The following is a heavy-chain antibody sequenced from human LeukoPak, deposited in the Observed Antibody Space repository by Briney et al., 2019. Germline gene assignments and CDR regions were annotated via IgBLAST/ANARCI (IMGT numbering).Heavy chain of an antibody. CDR1: GYTFTSYG. D-gene: IGHD2-2*01. CDR3: ARLYCSSTSCQDYSFDY. J-gene: IGHJ4*02. CDR2: ISAYNGNT. V-gene: IGHV1-18*01. Sequence: ASVKVSCKASGYTFTSYGISWVRQAPGQGLEWMGWISAYNGNTNYAQKLQGRVTMTTDTSTSTVYMELRSLRSDDTAVYYCARLYCSSTSCQDYSFDYWGQGALVTVSS.